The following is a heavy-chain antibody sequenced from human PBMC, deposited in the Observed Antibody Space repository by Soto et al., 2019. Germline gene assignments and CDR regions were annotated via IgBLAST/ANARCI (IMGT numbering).Heavy chain of an antibody. CDR1: GVFISSDAYY. CDR3: ARYRFTDTWSKFDY. Sequence: SETLSLTCGVSGVFISSDAYYWSWIRQHPGKGLEWIGYMSHRGSTYYNPSLKSRVTISADTSKNQFSLQLTSVTAADTAVYFCARYRFTDTWSKFDYWGQGTLVTVSS. CDR2: MSHRGST. J-gene: IGHJ4*02. D-gene: IGHD3-16*02. V-gene: IGHV4-31*11.